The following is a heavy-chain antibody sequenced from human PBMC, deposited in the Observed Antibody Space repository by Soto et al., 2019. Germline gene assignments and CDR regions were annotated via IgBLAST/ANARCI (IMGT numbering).Heavy chain of an antibody. CDR1: GGSVSSYY. CDR3: ARARYSTGQFDF. D-gene: IGHD6-19*01. V-gene: IGHV4-59*02. CDR2: IHYSGSTRGST. Sequence: SETLSLTCTVSGGSVSSYYWSWIRIRQPQGKGLEWIGYIHYSGSTRGSTNYNPSLKSRVTISVDTSKNQFSLNLRSVTAADTAVYYCARARYSTGQFDFWGQGTLVTAPQ. J-gene: IGHJ4*02.